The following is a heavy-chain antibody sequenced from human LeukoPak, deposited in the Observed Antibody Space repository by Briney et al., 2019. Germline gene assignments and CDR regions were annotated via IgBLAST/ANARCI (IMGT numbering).Heavy chain of an antibody. D-gene: IGHD7-27*01. CDR1: GFTFSSYW. CDR3: ERDRLGIPHFFGY. V-gene: IGHV3-7*01. J-gene: IGHJ4*02. CDR2: INQDGSEK. Sequence: GGSLRLSCAASGFTFSSYWMSWVRQAPGKGLEWFANINQDGSEKYYVDSVKGRFTICRDNAKHSLYLQMNSLRGEDTAVYYCERDRLGIPHFFGYWGQGTLVTVP.